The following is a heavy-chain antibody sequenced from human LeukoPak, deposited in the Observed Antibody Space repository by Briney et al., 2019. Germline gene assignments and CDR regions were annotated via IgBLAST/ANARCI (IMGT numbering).Heavy chain of an antibody. V-gene: IGHV3-23*01. CDR1: GFTFSYYA. Sequence: GGSLRLSRAASGFTFSYYAMSWVRQAPGKGLEWVSVISGSDGSTYYADSVKGRFTISRDNSKNTLYLQMNSLRAEDTAVYYCASITVTTVFIGDDYWGQGTLVTVSS. J-gene: IGHJ4*02. CDR2: ISGSDGST. CDR3: ASITVTTVFIGDDY. D-gene: IGHD4-17*01.